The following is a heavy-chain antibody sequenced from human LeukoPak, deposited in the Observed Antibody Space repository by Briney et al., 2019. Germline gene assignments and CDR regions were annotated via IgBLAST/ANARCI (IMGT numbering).Heavy chain of an antibody. J-gene: IGHJ4*02. CDR1: GFSLSSYS. D-gene: IGHD5-18*01. V-gene: IGHV3-64D*06. CDR3: VKEGGAGYPFDS. CDR2: ISSNGGST. Sequence: PGGSLRLSCSASGFSLSSYSMHWVRQAPGKGLEYLSAISSNGGSTYYADSVKGRFTISRDSSKNTQYLQMSSLRAEDTAVHYCVKEGGAGYPFDSWGQGTLVTVSS.